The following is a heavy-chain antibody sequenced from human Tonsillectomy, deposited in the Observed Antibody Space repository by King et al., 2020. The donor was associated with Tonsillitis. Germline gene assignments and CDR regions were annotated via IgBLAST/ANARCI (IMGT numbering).Heavy chain of an antibody. D-gene: IGHD4-11*01. CDR1: GFSFDDYA. V-gene: IGHV3-9*01. J-gene: IGHJ1*01. CDR3: AKDINYNNFGYFHH. Sequence: VHLVESGGGLVQPGGSLRLSCAASGFSFDDYAMHWVRQAPGKGLEWVSGVSWNSGNIGYADSVKGRFTISRDNAKNSLYLQMNSLRAEDTALYYCAKDINYNNFGYFHHWVQG. CDR2: VSWNSGNI.